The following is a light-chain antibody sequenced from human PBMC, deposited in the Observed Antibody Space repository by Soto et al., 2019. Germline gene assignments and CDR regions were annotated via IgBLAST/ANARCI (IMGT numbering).Light chain of an antibody. V-gene: IGKV3-20*01. CDR1: QSVDIN. Sequence: EIVATQSPGTLSVSPGDRVTLSCRASQSVDINLAWYQQRAGQAPRLLVYGASTKATDMPGRFSGSGSGTDFTLTISRLEPEDFAVYYCQVYGSSPKTFGQGTKVDI. J-gene: IGKJ1*01. CDR3: QVYGSSPKT. CDR2: GAS.